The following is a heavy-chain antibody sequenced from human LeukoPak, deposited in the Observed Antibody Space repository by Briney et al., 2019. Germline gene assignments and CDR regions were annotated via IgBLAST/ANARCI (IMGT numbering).Heavy chain of an antibody. V-gene: IGHV3-30*03. CDR1: GFPFSSYG. Sequence: LPGGSLRLSCAASGFPFSSYGIHWVRRAPGKGLEWVALISYDGSNKYYADSVKGRFTISRDNSKNTLYLQMNSLRAEDTAVYYCASARALYGYSGYDEPYFDYWGQGTLVTVSS. J-gene: IGHJ4*02. D-gene: IGHD5-12*01. CDR2: ISYDGSNK. CDR3: ASARALYGYSGYDEPYFDY.